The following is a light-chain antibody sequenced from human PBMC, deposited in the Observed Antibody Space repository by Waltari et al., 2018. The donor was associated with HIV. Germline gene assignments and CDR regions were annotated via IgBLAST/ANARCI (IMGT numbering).Light chain of an antibody. Sequence: DIVLPQSPATLSLSPGERATLSCRASQSVGSYLTWYQQRPAQAPRLPIEDASHPATGVPARFGGGGSGTDFTLTISSLEPEDCAVYYWQRRFTFGPGTTVDIK. CDR2: DAS. V-gene: IGKV3-11*01. CDR1: QSVGSY. CDR3: QRRFT. J-gene: IGKJ3*01.